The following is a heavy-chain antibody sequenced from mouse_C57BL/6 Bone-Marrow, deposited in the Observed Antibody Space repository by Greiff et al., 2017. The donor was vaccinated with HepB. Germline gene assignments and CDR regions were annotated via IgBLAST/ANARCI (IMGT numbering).Heavy chain of an antibody. V-gene: IGHV5-17*01. CDR2: ISSGSSTI. D-gene: IGHD1-1*01. J-gene: IGHJ1*03. CDR3: ARRDYYGSSQGYFDV. Sequence: EVKLMESGGGLVKPGGSLKLSCAASGFTFSDYGMHWVRQAPEKGLEWVAYISSGSSTIYYADTVKGRFTISRDNAKNTLFLQMTSLRSEDTAMYYCARRDYYGSSQGYFDVWGTGTTVTVSS. CDR1: GFTFSDYG.